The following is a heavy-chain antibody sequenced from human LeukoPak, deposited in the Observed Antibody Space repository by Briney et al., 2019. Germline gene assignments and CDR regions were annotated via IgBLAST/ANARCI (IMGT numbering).Heavy chain of an antibody. V-gene: IGHV4-59*01. CDR3: ARDNGYGDPFDY. D-gene: IGHD5-18*01. Sequence: SETLSLTCSVYGGSISSYYWSWIRQPPGKGLEWIGYIYYSGSTNYNPSLKSRVTISVDTSKNQFSLKLSSVTAADTAVYYCARDNGYGDPFDYWGQGTLVTVSS. CDR1: GGSISSYY. CDR2: IYYSGST. J-gene: IGHJ4*02.